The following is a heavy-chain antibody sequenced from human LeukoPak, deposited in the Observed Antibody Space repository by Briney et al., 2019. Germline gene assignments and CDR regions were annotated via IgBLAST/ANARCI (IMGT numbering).Heavy chain of an antibody. CDR1: AYTFTDYY. CDR2: IDPNSGGT. Sequence: ASVKGSCKASAYTFTDYYMHWVRQAPGQGLEWLGWIDPNSGGTNYARKFQARVTMTRNTSITTAYLELSSLRSDDTAMYYCARDGYYDILTGTDFWGQGTLVTVSS. J-gene: IGHJ4*02. V-gene: IGHV1-2*02. D-gene: IGHD3-9*01. CDR3: ARDGYYDILTGTDF.